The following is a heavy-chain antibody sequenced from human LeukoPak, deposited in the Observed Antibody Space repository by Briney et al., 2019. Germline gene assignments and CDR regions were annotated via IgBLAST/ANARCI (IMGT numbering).Heavy chain of an antibody. Sequence: SETLSLTCTVSGGSTSSYYWSWIRQPPGKGLEWIGYIYYRGSTNYNPSLKSRVTISVDTSKNQFSLKLSSVTAADTAVYYCARDNYYDSSGYTHDAFDIWGQGTMVTVSS. J-gene: IGHJ3*02. D-gene: IGHD3-22*01. CDR2: IYYRGST. CDR1: GGSTSSYY. CDR3: ARDNYYDSSGYTHDAFDI. V-gene: IGHV4-59*01.